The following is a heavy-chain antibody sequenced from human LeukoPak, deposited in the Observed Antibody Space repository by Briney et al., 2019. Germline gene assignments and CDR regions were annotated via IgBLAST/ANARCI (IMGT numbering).Heavy chain of an antibody. J-gene: IGHJ4*02. V-gene: IGHV3-7*01. CDR3: ARSVDY. CDR1: GFTFSNYW. CDR2: ISPDGSAA. Sequence: GGSLRLSCEASGFTFSNYWMSWVRQAPGKGLEWVANISPDGSAAFYVDSVKGRVTISRDNAKNSLYLQMFSLRAEDTAVYYCARSVDYWGQGTLVTASS.